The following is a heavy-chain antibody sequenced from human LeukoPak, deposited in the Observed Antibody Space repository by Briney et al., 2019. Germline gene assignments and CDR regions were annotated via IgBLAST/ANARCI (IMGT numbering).Heavy chain of an antibody. CDR1: GGSISSYY. CDR3: ARGGITMVRGDYYMDV. CDR2: IYTSGST. D-gene: IGHD3-10*01. J-gene: IGHJ6*03. Sequence: PSETLSLTCTVSGGSISSYYWSWIRQPAGKGLEWIGRIYTSGSTNYNPSLKSRVTMSVDTSKNQFSLKLSSVTAADTAVYYCARGGITMVRGDYYMDVWGKGTTVTISS. V-gene: IGHV4-4*07.